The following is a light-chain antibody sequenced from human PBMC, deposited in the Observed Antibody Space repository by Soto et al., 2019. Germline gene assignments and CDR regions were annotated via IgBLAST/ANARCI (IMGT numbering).Light chain of an antibody. J-gene: IGKJ1*01. CDR2: KAS. V-gene: IGKV1-5*03. CDR1: QSINSW. CDR3: QQYNSYPWT. Sequence: DIQMTQSPSTLSVSVGDRVTITCRASQSINSWLAWYQQKPGKAPNLLIYKASSLESGVPSRFSGSGSGTEFTLTISSLQPDDFATYYCQQYNSYPWTFGPGTKVEIK.